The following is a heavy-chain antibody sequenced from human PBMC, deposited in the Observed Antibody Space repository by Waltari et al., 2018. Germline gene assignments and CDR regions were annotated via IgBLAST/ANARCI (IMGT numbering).Heavy chain of an antibody. CDR1: GGSISRYY. Sequence: QVQLQESGPGLVKPSETLSLTCTVSGGSISRYYWSWILQPPGKGLEWIGYIYYSGSTNYNPSLKSRVTISVDTSKNQFSLKLSSVTAADTAVYYCARARVTEATYYYDSSGTFFDYWGQGTLVTVSS. CDR3: ARARVTEATYYYDSSGTFFDY. V-gene: IGHV4-59*01. D-gene: IGHD3-22*01. J-gene: IGHJ4*02. CDR2: IYYSGST.